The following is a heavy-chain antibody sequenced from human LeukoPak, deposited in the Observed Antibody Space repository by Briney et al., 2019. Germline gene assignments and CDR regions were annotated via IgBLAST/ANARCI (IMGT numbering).Heavy chain of an antibody. CDR3: AKDLQQYYDFWSGYYQGFDY. J-gene: IGHJ4*02. Sequence: GGSLRLSCAASGFTFSSYVMSWVRQAPGKGLEWVSAISGSGGSTYYADSVKGRFTISRDNSKNTLYLQMNSLRAEDTAVYYCAKDLQQYYDFWSGYYQGFDYWGQGTLVTVSS. D-gene: IGHD3-3*01. CDR1: GFTFSSYV. CDR2: ISGSGGST. V-gene: IGHV3-23*01.